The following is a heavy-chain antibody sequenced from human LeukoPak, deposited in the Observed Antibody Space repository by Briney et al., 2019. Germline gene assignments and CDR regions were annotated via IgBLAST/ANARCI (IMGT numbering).Heavy chain of an antibody. CDR2: ISSSSSYT. J-gene: IGHJ4*02. CDR3: VRGPYYGIY. V-gene: IGHV3-11*06. CDR1: GFTFSDYY. D-gene: IGHD3-10*01. Sequence: KPGGSLRLSCAASGFTFSDYYMSWIRQAPGKGLEWVSYISSSSSYTNYADSVKGRFTVSRDNDENTLFLQMNSLRAEDTAVYYCVRGPYYGIYWGQGTLVTVSS.